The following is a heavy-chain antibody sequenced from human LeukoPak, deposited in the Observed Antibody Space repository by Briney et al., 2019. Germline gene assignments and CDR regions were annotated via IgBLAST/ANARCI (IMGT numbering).Heavy chain of an antibody. CDR2: VIPILRTP. Sequence: GASVKVSCRSSGGIFSSHAISWVRQAPGQGLEWLGGVIPILRTPKYAQKFQGRITITADEDTDTAYMELSSLRPEDTAMYFCARDGLQYRYGCASWGQGTLVTVSS. CDR1: GGIFSSHA. J-gene: IGHJ5*02. V-gene: IGHV1-69*13. D-gene: IGHD5-18*01. CDR3: ARDGLQYRYGCAS.